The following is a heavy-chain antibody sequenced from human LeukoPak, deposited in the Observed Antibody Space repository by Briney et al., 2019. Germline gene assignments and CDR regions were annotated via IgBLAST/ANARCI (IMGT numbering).Heavy chain of an antibody. CDR3: ARERGPYLDY. CDR1: GGSISSSSYY. J-gene: IGHJ4*02. Sequence: SETLSLTCTVSGGSISSSSYYWGWIRQPPGKGLEWIGSIYYSGSTYYNPSLKSRVTISVDTSKNQFSLKLSSVTAADTAVYYCARERGPYLDYWGQGTLVTVSS. CDR2: IYYSGST. V-gene: IGHV4-39*07.